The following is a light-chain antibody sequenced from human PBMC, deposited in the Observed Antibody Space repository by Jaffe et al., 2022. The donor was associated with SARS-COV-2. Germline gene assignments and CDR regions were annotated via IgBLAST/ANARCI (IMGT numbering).Light chain of an antibody. V-gene: IGKV1-6*01. CDR2: AAS. Sequence: AIQMTQSPSSLSASVGDRVTITCRASQGIRNDLGWYQQNPGKAPRLLIYAASSLQSGVPSRFSGSGSGTDFTLTISSLQPEDFATYYCLQDYNYPRTFGQGTKVEIK. CDR1: QGIRND. J-gene: IGKJ1*01. CDR3: LQDYNYPRT.